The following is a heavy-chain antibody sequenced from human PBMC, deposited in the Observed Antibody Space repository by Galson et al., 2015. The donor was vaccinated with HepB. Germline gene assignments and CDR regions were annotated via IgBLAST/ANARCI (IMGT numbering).Heavy chain of an antibody. J-gene: IGHJ2*01. Sequence: SRGFSGEASGFTFGSYGMHWVGQAPGKGWEWGAVISYDGRNKYYADSVKGRFTISRDNSKNTLYLQMNSLRAEDTAVYYCAKGRFGITMIVVENWYFDLWGRGTLVTVSS. D-gene: IGHD3-22*01. CDR1: GFTFGSYG. CDR2: ISYDGRNK. CDR3: AKGRFGITMIVVENWYFDL. V-gene: IGHV3-30*18.